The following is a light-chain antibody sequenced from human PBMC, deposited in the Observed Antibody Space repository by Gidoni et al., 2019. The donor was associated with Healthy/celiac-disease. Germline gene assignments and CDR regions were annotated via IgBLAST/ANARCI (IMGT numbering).Light chain of an antibody. V-gene: IGKV3-11*01. CDR3: QQRSNWPPKYT. CDR1: QSVSSY. Sequence: DIVLTQSPATLSLSPGERATLSCRASQSVSSYLAWYQQKPGKAPRLLIYDASNRATGIPARFSGSGSGTDVTLTISSLEPEDFAVYYCQQRSNWPPKYTFGQGTKLEIK. CDR2: DAS. J-gene: IGKJ2*01.